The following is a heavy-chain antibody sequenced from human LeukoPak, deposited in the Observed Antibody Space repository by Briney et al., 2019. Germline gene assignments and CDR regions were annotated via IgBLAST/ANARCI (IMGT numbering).Heavy chain of an antibody. V-gene: IGHV3-30*02. CDR1: GFTLTSTG. D-gene: IGHD3-16*01. J-gene: IGHJ5*02. CDR3: AKVTMGDVWFDP. CDR2: MHYDGRNI. Sequence: GGSLRLSCAMCGFTLTSTGMHWVRQAPGKGLEWVAFMHYDGRNILYADSVKGRFSISTDKTKNMVYLQMSSLRAEDTAVSYCAKVTMGDVWFDPWGQRTLVTVSS.